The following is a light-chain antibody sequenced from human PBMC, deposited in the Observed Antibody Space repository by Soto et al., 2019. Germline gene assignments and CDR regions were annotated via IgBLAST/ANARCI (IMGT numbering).Light chain of an antibody. CDR3: QQYNSYRA. CDR2: KAS. CDR1: ESIDSW. Sequence: DIQMTQSPSTLSASVGDRVTMTFRASESIDSWLACHQQKPGRAPKLLISKASSLESGVPSRFSGSGFGTEFTLTISSLQPDDFATYYCQQYNSYRAFGQGTKVDIK. J-gene: IGKJ1*01. V-gene: IGKV1-5*03.